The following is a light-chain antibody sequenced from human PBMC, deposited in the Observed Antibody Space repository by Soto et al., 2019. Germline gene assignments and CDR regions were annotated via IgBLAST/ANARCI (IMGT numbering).Light chain of an antibody. CDR1: QSISVW. CDR2: DAS. J-gene: IGKJ1*01. V-gene: IGKV1-5*01. Sequence: DIQMTQSPSTLSASLGDRVTITCRASQSISVWLAWFQQKPGTAPKLLIYDASSLQSGVPSRFIGSGSGTEFTLTISSLQPDDCATYFCHQYDNYTWTFGQGTKVDIK. CDR3: HQYDNYTWT.